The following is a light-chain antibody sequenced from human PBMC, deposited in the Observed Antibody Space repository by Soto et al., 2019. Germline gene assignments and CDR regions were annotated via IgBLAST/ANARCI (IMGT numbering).Light chain of an antibody. CDR1: QTIMTY. Sequence: ASVGDEVTITCRASQTIMTYLNWYQLKPGKPPRLLIYAASSLQSGVPSRFSGSGSGTDFTLTISSLQPEDFATYSCQQSYNSPQTFGRGTKVDIK. J-gene: IGKJ1*01. V-gene: IGKV1-39*01. CDR2: AAS. CDR3: QQSYNSPQT.